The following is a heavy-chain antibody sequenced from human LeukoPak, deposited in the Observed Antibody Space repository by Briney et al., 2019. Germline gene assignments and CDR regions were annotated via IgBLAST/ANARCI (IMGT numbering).Heavy chain of an antibody. CDR3: ARDLGGYYDSSGYLPYYFDY. D-gene: IGHD3-22*01. J-gene: IGHJ4*02. CDR1: GGSFSGYY. CDR2: INHSGST. Sequence: SETLSLTCAVYGGSFSGYYWSWIRQPPGKGLEWIGEINHSGSTNYNPSLKSRVTISVDTSKNQFSLKLSSVTAADTAVYYCARDLGGYYDSSGYLPYYFDYWGQGTLVTVSS. V-gene: IGHV4-34*01.